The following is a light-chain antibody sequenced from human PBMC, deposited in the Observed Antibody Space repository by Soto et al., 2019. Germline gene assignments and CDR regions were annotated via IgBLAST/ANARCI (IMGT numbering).Light chain of an antibody. CDR2: KAS. CDR3: QQYNSYWT. J-gene: IGKJ1*01. Sequence: IHMTQSPSTLSASVGDRVTITCRASQSITNWLAWYQQKPGKAPNLLIYKASSLQSGVPSRFSGSGSGTEFTLTINSLKPDDFATYYCQQYNSYWTFGQGTKVDIK. V-gene: IGKV1-5*03. CDR1: QSITNW.